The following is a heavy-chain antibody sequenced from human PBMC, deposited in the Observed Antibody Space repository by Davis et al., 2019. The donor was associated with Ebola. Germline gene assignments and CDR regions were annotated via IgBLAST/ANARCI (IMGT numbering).Heavy chain of an antibody. V-gene: IGHV4-31*03. CDR2: ISSSGST. CDR3: ARDLRYDSSGYDYYFYMDV. CDR1: GGSISRGGSY. D-gene: IGHD3-22*01. Sequence: PSETLSLTCTVSGGSISRGGSYWSWVRQVPGKGLAWLGSISSSGSTYYKPSLKSRVTISLDTSKNQFSLNLSAVTAAETAVYYWARDLRYDSSGYDYYFYMDVWGKGTTVTVSS. J-gene: IGHJ6*03.